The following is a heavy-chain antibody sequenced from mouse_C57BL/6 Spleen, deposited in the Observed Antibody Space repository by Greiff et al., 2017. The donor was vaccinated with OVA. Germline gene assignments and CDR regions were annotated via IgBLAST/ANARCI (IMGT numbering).Heavy chain of an antibody. CDR2: IHPNSGST. CDR3: ARRGNYVAMDY. J-gene: IGHJ4*01. CDR1: GYTFTSYW. D-gene: IGHD2-1*01. Sequence: QVQLQQPGAELVKPGASVKLSCKASGYTFTSYWMHWVKQRPGHGLEWIGMIHPNSGSTNYNEKFKSKATLTVDKSSSTAYMQLSSLTSEDSAVYYCARRGNYVAMDYWGQGTSVTVSS. V-gene: IGHV1-64*01.